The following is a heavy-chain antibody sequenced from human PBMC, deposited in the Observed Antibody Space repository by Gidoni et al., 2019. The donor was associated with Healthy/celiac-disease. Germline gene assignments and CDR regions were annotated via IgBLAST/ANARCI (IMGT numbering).Heavy chain of an antibody. D-gene: IGHD3-22*01. CDR2: IFSNDEK. V-gene: IGHV2-26*01. J-gene: IGHJ6*03. Sequence: QVTLKESGPVLVKPTETLTLTCPVSGFSLSNARMGVSWIRQPPGKALEWLAHIFSNDEKSYSTSLKSRLTISKDTSKSQVVLTMTNMDPVDTATYYCARVYYDSSGYYSYYYYYMDVWGKGTTVTVSS. CDR1: GFSLSNARMG. CDR3: ARVYYDSSGYYSYYYYYMDV.